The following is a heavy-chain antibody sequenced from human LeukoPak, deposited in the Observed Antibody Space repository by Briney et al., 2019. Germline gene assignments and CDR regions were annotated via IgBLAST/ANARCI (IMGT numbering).Heavy chain of an antibody. CDR1: GGSFSGYY. V-gene: IGHV4-34*01. CDR2: INHSGST. Sequence: SETLSLTCAVYGGSFSGYYWSWIRQPPGKGLEWIGEINHSGSTNYNPSLKSRVTISVDTSKNQFSLKLSSVTAADTAVYYCARGGRDSGYWGQGTLVTVSS. D-gene: IGHD1-14*01. J-gene: IGHJ4*02. CDR3: ARGGRDSGY.